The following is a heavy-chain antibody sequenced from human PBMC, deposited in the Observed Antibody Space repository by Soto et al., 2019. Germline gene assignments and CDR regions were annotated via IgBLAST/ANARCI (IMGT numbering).Heavy chain of an antibody. J-gene: IGHJ4*02. Sequence: QVQLVESGGGVVQPGRSLRLSCAASGFTFSSYGMHWVRQAPGKGLEWVAVISYDGSNKYYADSVKGRFTISRDNSKITLYLQMNSLRAEYTAVYYCAKEYSSPSIDFWGQGTLVTVSS. CDR1: GFTFSSYG. D-gene: IGHD6-6*01. V-gene: IGHV3-30*18. CDR2: ISYDGSNK. CDR3: AKEYSSPSIDF.